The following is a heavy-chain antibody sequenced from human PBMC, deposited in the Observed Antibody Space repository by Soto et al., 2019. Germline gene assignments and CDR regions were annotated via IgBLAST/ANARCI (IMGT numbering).Heavy chain of an antibody. J-gene: IGHJ3*02. CDR1: GFDFRSYE. CDR2: IRANDESI. V-gene: IGHV3-48*03. CDR3: ARETLRDAIDI. Sequence: VGSLRLSCVASGFDFRSYEMNWVRQAPGKGLEWVSNIRANDESIYYADSVKGRVSVSRNNAKNSLFLEMNSLRVDDTAVYYCARETLRDAIDIWGQGTMVTVSS.